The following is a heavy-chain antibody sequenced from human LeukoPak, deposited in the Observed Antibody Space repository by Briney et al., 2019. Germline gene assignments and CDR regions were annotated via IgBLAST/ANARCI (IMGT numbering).Heavy chain of an antibody. D-gene: IGHD4-23*01. V-gene: IGHV3-74*01. CDR1: GFNFKNYW. CDR2: INTDESST. Sequence: PGGSLRLSCAASGFNFKNYWMHWVRQAPGKGLVWVSHINTDESSTSYADSVKGRFTISRDNAENTLYLQMNSLRAEDTAVYFCARGNYGGNVYDYWGQGTLVTVSS. CDR3: ARGNYGGNVYDY. J-gene: IGHJ4*02.